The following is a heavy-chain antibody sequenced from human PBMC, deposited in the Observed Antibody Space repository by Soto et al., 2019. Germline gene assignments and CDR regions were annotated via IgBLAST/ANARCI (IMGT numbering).Heavy chain of an antibody. J-gene: IGHJ6*02. D-gene: IGHD3-10*01. V-gene: IGHV1-2*04. CDR3: ARVNYYGSGNDYFYGMDV. CDR2: IHPDSGDT. CDR1: GYTFTGYY. Sequence: QVQLVQSGAEVKKPGASVKVSCKASGYTFTGYYIHWMRQAPGQGLEWMGWIHPDSGDTSYAQKFQGWVTMTRDTSISTASLELSRLKSDDTAVYYCARVNYYGSGNDYFYGMDVWGHGTTVTVSS.